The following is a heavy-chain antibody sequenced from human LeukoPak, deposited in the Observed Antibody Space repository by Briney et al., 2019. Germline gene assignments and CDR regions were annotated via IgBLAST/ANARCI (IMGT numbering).Heavy chain of an antibody. D-gene: IGHD2-15*01. V-gene: IGHV4-34*01. Sequence: SETLSLTCTVSGGSISSDYWSWIRQPPGKGLEWIGEINHSGSTNYNPSLKSRVTISVDTSKNQFSLKLSSVTAADTAVYYCARGGPRYCSGGSCYFGYWGQGTLVTVSS. CDR3: ARGGPRYCSGGSCYFGY. CDR1: GGSISSDY. CDR2: INHSGST. J-gene: IGHJ4*02.